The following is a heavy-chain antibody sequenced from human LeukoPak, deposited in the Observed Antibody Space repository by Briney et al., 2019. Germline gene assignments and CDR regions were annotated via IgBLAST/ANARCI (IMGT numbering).Heavy chain of an antibody. D-gene: IGHD3-3*01. CDR3: ASTGGAYDFWSGYFPSYYYYYYMDV. CDR2: ISSSSSYI. V-gene: IGHV3-21*01. J-gene: IGHJ6*03. Sequence: GGSLRLSCAASGFTFSSYSMNWVRQAPGKGLEWVSSISSSSSYIYYADSVKGRFTISRDNAKNSLYLQMNSLRAEDTAVYYCASTGGAYDFWSGYFPSYYYYYYMDVWGKGTTVTVSS. CDR1: GFTFSSYS.